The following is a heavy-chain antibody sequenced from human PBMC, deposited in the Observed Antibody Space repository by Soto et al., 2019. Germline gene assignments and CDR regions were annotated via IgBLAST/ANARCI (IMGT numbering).Heavy chain of an antibody. J-gene: IGHJ4*02. CDR2: INHSGST. CDR3: ARLSQGSSSSRPNYFDY. Sequence: PSETLSLTCAVYGGSFSGYYWSWIRQPPGKGLEWIGEINHSGSTNYNPSLKSRVTISVDTSKNQFSLKLSSVTAADTAVYYCARLSQGSSSSRPNYFDYWGQGTLVTVSS. V-gene: IGHV4-34*01. CDR1: GGSFSGYY. D-gene: IGHD6-6*01.